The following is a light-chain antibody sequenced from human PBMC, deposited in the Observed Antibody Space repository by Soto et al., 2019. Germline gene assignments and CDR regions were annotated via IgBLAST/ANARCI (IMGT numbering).Light chain of an antibody. V-gene: IGKV3-15*01. CDR1: QNIGNN. CDR3: QQYDDWPPIT. CDR2: DAS. J-gene: IGKJ1*01. Sequence: EIVLTQSPATLSVSPGESATLSCRASQNIGNNLAWYQHKPGQGPRLLMQDASFRVSGTPARFSGSGSGTEFTLTIRSLQSEDFAIYYCQQYDDWPPITFGQGTKLEI.